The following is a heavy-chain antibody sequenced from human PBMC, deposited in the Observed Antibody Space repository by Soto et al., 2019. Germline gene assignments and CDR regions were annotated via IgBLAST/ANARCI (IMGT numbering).Heavy chain of an antibody. CDR3: ATSPALVYCGGDCYPIPFDY. CDR2: FDPEDGET. CDR1: GYTLNELS. V-gene: IGHV1-24*01. D-gene: IGHD2-21*02. J-gene: IGHJ4*02. Sequence: ASVKVSCKVSGYTLNELSMHWVRQAPGKGLEWMGGFDPEDGETIHAQKFQGRVTMTEDTSTDTSYMELSSLRSEDTAVYYCATSPALVYCGGDCYPIPFDYWGRG.